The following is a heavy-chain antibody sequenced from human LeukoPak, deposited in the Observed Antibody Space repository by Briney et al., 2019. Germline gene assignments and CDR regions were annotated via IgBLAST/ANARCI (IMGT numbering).Heavy chain of an antibody. CDR3: ARHKGSYSHLDS. J-gene: IGHJ4*02. Sequence: PSETLSLTCTVSGDSISTSGYYWGWIRQPPGKRLEWIGSIYFSGSTYYNPSLKNRVSISVDTSKNQFSLTLTSVTAADTAVYYCARHKGSYSHLDSWGQGTLVTVSS. V-gene: IGHV4-39*01. D-gene: IGHD1-26*01. CDR1: GDSISTSGYY. CDR2: IYFSGST.